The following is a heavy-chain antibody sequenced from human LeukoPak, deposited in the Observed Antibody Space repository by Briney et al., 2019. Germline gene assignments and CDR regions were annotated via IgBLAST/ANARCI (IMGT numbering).Heavy chain of an antibody. D-gene: IGHD3-22*01. CDR1: GGSISSYY. V-gene: IGHV4-4*07. CDR2: IYTSGSI. CDR3: ARDPYYYDSSALLRRAFDI. J-gene: IGHJ3*02. Sequence: SETLSLTCTVSGGSISSYYWSWIRQPPGKGLEWIGRIYTSGSINYNPSLKSRVTMSVDTSKNQFSLKLSSVTAADTAVYYCARDPYYYDSSALLRRAFDIWGQGTMVTVSS.